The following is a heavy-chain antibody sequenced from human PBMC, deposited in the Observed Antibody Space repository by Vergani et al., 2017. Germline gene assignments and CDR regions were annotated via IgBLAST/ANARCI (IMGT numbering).Heavy chain of an antibody. CDR2: IYPGDSDT. CDR1: GYSFTSYW. J-gene: IGHJ6*03. CDR3: ARGVVPAARDYYYYYMDV. D-gene: IGHD2-2*01. Sequence: EVQLVQSGAEVKKPGESLKISCKGSGYSFTSYWIGWVRQMPGKGLEWMGIIYPGDSDTRYSPSFQGQVTISADKSISTAYLQCSSLKASDTAMYYCARGVVPAARDYYYYYMDVWGKGTTVTVSS. V-gene: IGHV5-51*03.